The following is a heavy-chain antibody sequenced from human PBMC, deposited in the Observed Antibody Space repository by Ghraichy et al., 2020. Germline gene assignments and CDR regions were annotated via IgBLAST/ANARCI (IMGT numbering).Heavy chain of an antibody. V-gene: IGHV3-15*01. CDR2: IKRKSNGGTT. D-gene: IGHD1-26*01. CDR1: GFTLSDVW. Sequence: GESLNISCAASGFTLSDVWMSWVRQTPGKGLEWVGRIKRKSNGGTTVYAAPVKGRFTISRDDSKNTLYLQMNSLQIEDTAVYYCSAGVGRTDTDYWGQGTLVTVSS. J-gene: IGHJ4*02. CDR3: SAGVGRTDTDY.